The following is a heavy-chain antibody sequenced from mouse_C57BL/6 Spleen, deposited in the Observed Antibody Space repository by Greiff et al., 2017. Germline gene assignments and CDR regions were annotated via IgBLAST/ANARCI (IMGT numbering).Heavy chain of an antibody. Sequence: QVQLQQPGAELVRPGSSVKLSCKASGYTFTSYWMHWVQQTPIKGLEWIGNIDPSDSDTHYNQKFKDKATLTVDKASSTAFLQLSSLTSEDAAVYYCSSLEDYAIDYWGQGTSVTVSS. CDR1: GYTFTSYW. CDR2: IDPSDSDT. V-gene: IGHV1-52*01. CDR3: SSLEDYAIDY. J-gene: IGHJ4*01.